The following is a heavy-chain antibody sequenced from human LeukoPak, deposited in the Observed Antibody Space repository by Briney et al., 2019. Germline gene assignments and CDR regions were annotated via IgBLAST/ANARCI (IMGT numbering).Heavy chain of an antibody. CDR3: AKTRDDAFDI. Sequence: GGSLRLSCAASGFTFSTYNMHWVRQTPDKGLERVAVIWYDGSNKYYADSVKGRFTISRDNSKHTLYLQMNSLRAEDTAVYYCAKTRDDAFDIWGQGTMVTVSS. CDR1: GFTFSTYN. D-gene: IGHD5-24*01. J-gene: IGHJ3*02. V-gene: IGHV3-33*06. CDR2: IWYDGSNK.